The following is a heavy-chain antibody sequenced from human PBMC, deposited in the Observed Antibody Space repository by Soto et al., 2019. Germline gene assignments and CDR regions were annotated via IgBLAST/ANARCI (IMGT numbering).Heavy chain of an antibody. D-gene: IGHD6-19*01. Sequence: QVQLVQSGAEVKKPGSSVKVSCKASGGTFSSYTISWVRQAPGQGLEWMGRIIPILGIANYAQKFQGRVTIXXDXSXXTAYMELSSLRSEDTAVYYCAREEYSSGSVPLFDYWGQGTLVTVSS. CDR2: IIPILGIA. CDR3: AREEYSSGSVPLFDY. V-gene: IGHV1-69*08. J-gene: IGHJ4*02. CDR1: GGTFSSYT.